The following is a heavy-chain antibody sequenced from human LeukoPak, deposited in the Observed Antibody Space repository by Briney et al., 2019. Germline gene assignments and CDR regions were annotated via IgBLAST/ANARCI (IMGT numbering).Heavy chain of an antibody. CDR3: AKIGSRFSDY. Sequence: GGSLRLSCAASGFTFSSYAMTWVRQAPGKGLEWVSEISFIGGSTYYADSVKGRFTISRDNSKNTLYLQMNSLRADDTAVYYCAKIGSRFSDYWGQGTLVTVSS. V-gene: IGHV3-23*01. D-gene: IGHD2-15*01. J-gene: IGHJ4*02. CDR1: GFTFSSYA. CDR2: ISFIGGST.